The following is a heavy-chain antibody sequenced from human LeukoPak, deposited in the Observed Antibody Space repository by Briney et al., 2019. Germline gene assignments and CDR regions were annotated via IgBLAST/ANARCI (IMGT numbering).Heavy chain of an antibody. Sequence: ASVKVSCKASGGTFSSYAISWVRQAPGQGLEWMGRIIPILGIANYARKFQGRVTITADKSTSTAYMELSSLRSEDTAVYYCARRPHYYDSSGYSYWGQGTLVTVSS. D-gene: IGHD3-22*01. CDR1: GGTFSSYA. CDR3: ARRPHYYDSSGYSY. V-gene: IGHV1-69*04. J-gene: IGHJ4*02. CDR2: IIPILGIA.